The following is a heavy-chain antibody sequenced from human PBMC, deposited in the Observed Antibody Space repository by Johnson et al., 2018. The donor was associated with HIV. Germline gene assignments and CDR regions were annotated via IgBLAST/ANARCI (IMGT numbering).Heavy chain of an antibody. D-gene: IGHD2-15*01. J-gene: IGHJ3*02. CDR3: ATGSLVVVGADGLIQLHDAFDI. CDR2: IYTDGKT. CDR1: GFIVSDTD. V-gene: IGHV3-53*01. Sequence: VHLVESGGGLIQPGGSLRLSCAVSGFIVSDTDMAWVRQAPGKGLEWVSVIYTDGKTYYADSVRGRFTISSDSSNNTLYVQMNDLRAEDTALYYCATGSLVVVGADGLIQLHDAFDIWGRGTKVTVSS.